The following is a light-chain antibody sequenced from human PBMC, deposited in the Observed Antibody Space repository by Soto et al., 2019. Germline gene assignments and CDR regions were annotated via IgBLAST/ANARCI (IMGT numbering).Light chain of an antibody. CDR2: AAS. CDR1: QSITNY. CDR3: QQTYITPRT. Sequence: DIQLTQSPSSLSASVGNRVSITCRASQSITNYLNWYQQRPGKAPELLIYAASTLQRGVPSRFSGSGSGTDFTFTMNRLQPEDFATYYCQQTYITPRTFGQGTKVE. J-gene: IGKJ1*01. V-gene: IGKV1-39*01.